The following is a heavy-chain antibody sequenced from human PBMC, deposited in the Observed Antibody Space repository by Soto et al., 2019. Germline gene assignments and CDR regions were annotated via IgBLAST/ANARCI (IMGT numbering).Heavy chain of an antibody. CDR3: ARESYSFGRAFDI. CDR2: INYSGAT. D-gene: IGHD5-18*01. Sequence: SETLSLTCTVSGGSINSDGYYWSWIRQHPEKGLEWIGYINYSGATYYNPSLKSRLTISVDTSKNQFTLQLTSVIAADTALYYCARESYSFGRAFDIWGHGTLVTVSS. CDR1: GGSINSDGYY. V-gene: IGHV4-31*03. J-gene: IGHJ4*01.